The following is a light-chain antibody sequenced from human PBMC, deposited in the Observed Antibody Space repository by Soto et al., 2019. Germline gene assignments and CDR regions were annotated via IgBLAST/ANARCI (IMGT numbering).Light chain of an antibody. Sequence: DLVMTQSPLSLPVTPGESASISCRSSQSLLHSNGYNYLDWYLQKPGQSPQLLIYLGSSRASGVPDRFSGSGSGTDFTLKISRVEAEDVGVYYCMQALQTPPTFGQGTKLEIK. V-gene: IGKV2-28*01. J-gene: IGKJ2*01. CDR3: MQALQTPPT. CDR2: LGS. CDR1: QSLLHSNGYNY.